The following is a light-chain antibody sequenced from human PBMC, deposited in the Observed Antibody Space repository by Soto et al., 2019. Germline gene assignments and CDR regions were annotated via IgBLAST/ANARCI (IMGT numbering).Light chain of an antibody. CDR3: QQYGSSPPFT. V-gene: IGKV3-20*01. J-gene: IGKJ3*01. CDR1: QSVSSSY. CDR2: GAS. Sequence: EIVLTQSPGTLSLTPGERATLSCRASQSVSSSYLAWYQQKPGQAPRLLIYGASTRATGIPDRFSGSRSGTDFTLTICRLEPVDFAVYYCQQYGSSPPFTFGPGTKVDIK.